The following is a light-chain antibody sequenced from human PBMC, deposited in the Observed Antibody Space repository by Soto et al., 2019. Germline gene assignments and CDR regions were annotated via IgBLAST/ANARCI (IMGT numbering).Light chain of an antibody. CDR1: SSNIGAGYD. CDR2: GNR. CDR3: QSYDSSLSGSKVV. J-gene: IGLJ2*01. V-gene: IGLV1-40*01. Sequence: HSVLTQPPSVSGAPGQRVTISCTGSSSNIGAGYDVHWYQQLPGTAPKLVIYGNRNRPSGVPDRFSGSKSGTSASLAITGLQAEDEADYYCQSYDSSLSGSKVVFGGGTKVTVL.